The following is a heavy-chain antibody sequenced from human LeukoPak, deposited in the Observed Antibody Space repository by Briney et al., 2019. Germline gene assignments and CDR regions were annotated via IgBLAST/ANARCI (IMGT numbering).Heavy chain of an antibody. D-gene: IGHD3-10*01. CDR3: AATTLVGFGDFRRCFDS. CDR1: GGTFSSYA. V-gene: IGHV1-69*04. J-gene: IGHJ5*01. Sequence: GASVKVSCKASGGTFSSYAISWVRQAPGQGLEWMGRIIPILGIANYTQKFQGRVTITADNSTRTAYMELISLTSEDTAVYYCAATTLVGFGDFRRCFDSWGQGTLVTVSS. CDR2: IIPILGIA.